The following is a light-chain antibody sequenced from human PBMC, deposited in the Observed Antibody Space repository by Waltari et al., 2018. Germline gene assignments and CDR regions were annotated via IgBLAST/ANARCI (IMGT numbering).Light chain of an antibody. J-gene: IGKJ1*01. CDR3: QQYNDWPQT. Sequence: EIVMTQSPATLSVSSGERATRSCRASQTVGSNLAWYQQKPGQAPRLLIYSASTRDTGIPPRFSGRGSGTEFTLTISSLQSEDFAVYYCQQYNDWPQTFGQGTKVEIK. V-gene: IGKV3-15*01. CDR1: QTVGSN. CDR2: SAS.